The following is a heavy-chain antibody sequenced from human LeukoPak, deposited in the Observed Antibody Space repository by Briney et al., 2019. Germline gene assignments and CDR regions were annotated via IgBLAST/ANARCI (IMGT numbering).Heavy chain of an antibody. CDR1: GGXISSYY. CDR2: IYYSGST. Sequence: PSETLSLTCTVSGGXISSYYWSWIRQPPGKGLEWIGYIYYSGSTNYNPSLKSRVTISVDTSKNQFSLKLSSVTAADTAVYYCARLDILTGYLNAFDIWGQGTMVTVSS. CDR3: ARLDILTGYLNAFDI. J-gene: IGHJ3*02. V-gene: IGHV4-59*08. D-gene: IGHD3-9*01.